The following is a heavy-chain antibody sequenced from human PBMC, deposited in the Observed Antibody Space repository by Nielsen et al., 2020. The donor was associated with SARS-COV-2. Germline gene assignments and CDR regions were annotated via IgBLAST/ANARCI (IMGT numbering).Heavy chain of an antibody. CDR2: IWFDGSNK. CDR3: ARLSNFWSGYNDY. J-gene: IGHJ4*02. CDR1: GFTFSSYA. V-gene: IGHV3-33*08. Sequence: GGSLRLSCAASGFTFSSYAMSWVRQAPGKGLEWVAGIWFDGSNKNYAESVKGRFTISRDNSKNTLYLQMDSLTADDTAVYYCARLSNFWSGYNDYWGQGTLVTVSS. D-gene: IGHD3-3*01.